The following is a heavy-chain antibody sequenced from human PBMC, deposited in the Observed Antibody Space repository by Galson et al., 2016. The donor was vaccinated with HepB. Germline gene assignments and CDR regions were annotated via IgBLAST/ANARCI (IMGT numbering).Heavy chain of an antibody. V-gene: IGHV2-5*02. CDR2: IFWDDDK. Sequence: PALVKPTQTLTLTCTVSGFSLSTTGVGVGWIRQPPGQALEWLALIFWDDDKRYRPSLKSRVTITKDTTKNQVVLTMTNMDPVDTATYYSAHRLGHTLFFDYWGQGTLVTVSS. J-gene: IGHJ4*02. CDR3: AHRLGHTLFFDY. CDR1: GFSLSTTGVG.